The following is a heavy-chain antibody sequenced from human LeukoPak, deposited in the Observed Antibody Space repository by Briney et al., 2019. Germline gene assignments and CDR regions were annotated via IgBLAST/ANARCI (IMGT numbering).Heavy chain of an antibody. D-gene: IGHD3-22*01. CDR3: ARGEGPGYYYDSSGYAPDY. CDR2: ISSSSTYI. CDR1: GFTFSSHG. J-gene: IGHJ4*02. Sequence: GRSLRLSCAASGFTFSSHGMHWVRQAPGKGLEWVSSISSSSTYIYYADSVKGRFTISRDNAKNSLSLQMNSLRAEDTAVFYCARGEGPGYYYDSSGYAPDYWGQGTLVTVSS. V-gene: IGHV3-21*01.